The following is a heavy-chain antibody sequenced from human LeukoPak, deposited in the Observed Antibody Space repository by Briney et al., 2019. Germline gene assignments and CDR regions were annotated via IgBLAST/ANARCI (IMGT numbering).Heavy chain of an antibody. J-gene: IGHJ4*02. V-gene: IGHV1-69*05. Sequence: GASVKVSCKASGGTFSSYAISWVRQAPGQGLEWMGGIIPIFGTANYAQKFQGRVTITTDESTSTAYMELSSLRSEDTAVYYCARGVHSYYDSSGYYYPGSFDYWGQGTLVTVSS. CDR3: ARGVHSYYDSSGYYYPGSFDY. D-gene: IGHD3-22*01. CDR2: IIPIFGTA. CDR1: GGTFSSYA.